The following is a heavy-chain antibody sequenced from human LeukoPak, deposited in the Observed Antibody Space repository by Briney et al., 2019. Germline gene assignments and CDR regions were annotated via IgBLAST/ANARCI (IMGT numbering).Heavy chain of an antibody. D-gene: IGHD4-17*01. CDR1: GFTFSSYS. V-gene: IGHV3-21*01. Sequence: GGSLRLSCAASGFTFSSYSMNWVRQAPGKGLEWVSSISSSSSYIYYADSVKGRFTISRDNAMNSLYLQMNSLRAEDTAVYYCARDFSGGTVTTPIDYWGQGTLVTVSS. CDR3: ARDFSGGTVTTPIDY. J-gene: IGHJ4*02. CDR2: ISSSSSYI.